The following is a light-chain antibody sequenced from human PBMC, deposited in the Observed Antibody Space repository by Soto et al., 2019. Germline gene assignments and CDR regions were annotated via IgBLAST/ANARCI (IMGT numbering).Light chain of an antibody. J-gene: IGKJ1*01. CDR2: GAS. CDR3: QHNSNWPCT. V-gene: IGKV3-15*01. Sequence: EIVMTQSPATLSVSPGERATLSCRASQSVSSNLAWYQQKPGQAPRLLIYGASTRATGIPARFSGSGSGIDCTLTVSSVVYEDFAIYYGQHNSNWPCTVGQGTKVVIK. CDR1: QSVSSN.